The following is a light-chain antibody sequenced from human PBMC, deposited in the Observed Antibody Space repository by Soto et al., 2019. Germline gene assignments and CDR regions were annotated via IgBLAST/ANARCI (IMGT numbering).Light chain of an antibody. CDR1: QSVRSN. CDR3: QQYNSWPRT. Sequence: EVELTQSPDILSVSPGETATLSCRASQSVRSNLAWYQQKPGQAPRLLIYGASTRATGIPARFSGSGSGREFTLTISSLQSEDFAVYYCQQYNSWPRTFGQGTKVETK. CDR2: GAS. V-gene: IGKV3-15*01. J-gene: IGKJ1*01.